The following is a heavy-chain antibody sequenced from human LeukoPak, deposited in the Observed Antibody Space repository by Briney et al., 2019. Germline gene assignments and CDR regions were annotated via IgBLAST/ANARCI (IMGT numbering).Heavy chain of an antibody. CDR3: ARAGMSA. Sequence: GVSLRLSCAASGFTFSDFGMTWVRQAPGKGLEWLAYIDNSGRTTYYADSVKGRFIISRDNAKNSLFLQMNRLIDDDRAVYYCARAGMSAWGQGTLVTVSS. CDR1: GFTFSDFG. CDR2: IDNSGRTT. J-gene: IGHJ5*02. V-gene: IGHV3-48*02.